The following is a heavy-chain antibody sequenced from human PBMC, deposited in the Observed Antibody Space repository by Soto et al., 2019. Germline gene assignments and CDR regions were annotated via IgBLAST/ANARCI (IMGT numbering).Heavy chain of an antibody. CDR3: AKTPMIRGIFITYFDY. V-gene: IGHV3-23*01. CDR1: GFSFTSYG. Sequence: GGSLRLSCAASGFSFTSYGVTWIRQAPGKGLEWVSFISGSGGTTYYADSVKGRFTISRDNSKDTVYLEMNSLRAEDTALYYCAKTPMIRGIFITYFDYWGQGTLVTVSS. D-gene: IGHD3-10*01. J-gene: IGHJ4*02. CDR2: ISGSGGTT.